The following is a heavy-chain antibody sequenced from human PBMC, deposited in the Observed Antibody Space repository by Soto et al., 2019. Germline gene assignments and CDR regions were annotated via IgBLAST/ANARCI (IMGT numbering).Heavy chain of an antibody. CDR2: IYYSGST. CDR1: GGSISSYY. CDR3: ARGNEYCSGGSCYWSWFDP. V-gene: IGHV4-59*01. D-gene: IGHD2-15*01. Sequence: SETLSLTCTVSGGSISSYYWSWIRQPPGKGLEWIGYIYYSGSTNYNPSLKSRVTISVDTSKNQFSLKLSSVTAADTAVYYCARGNEYCSGGSCYWSWFDPWGQGTLVTVSS. J-gene: IGHJ5*02.